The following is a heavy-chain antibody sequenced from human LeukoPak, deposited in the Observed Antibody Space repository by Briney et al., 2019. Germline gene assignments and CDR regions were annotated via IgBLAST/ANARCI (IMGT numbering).Heavy chain of an antibody. CDR1: GGSISSSSSY. D-gene: IGHD3-9*01. V-gene: IGHV4-31*03. CDR2: IYYSGST. CDR3: ARVVLRYSAVYGGIDY. J-gene: IGHJ4*02. Sequence: SETLSLTCSVSGGSISSSSSYWGWIRRPPGKGLEWIGYIYYSGSTYYNPSLKSRVTISVDTSKNQFSLKLSSVTAADTAVYYCARVVLRYSAVYGGIDYWGQGTLVTVSS.